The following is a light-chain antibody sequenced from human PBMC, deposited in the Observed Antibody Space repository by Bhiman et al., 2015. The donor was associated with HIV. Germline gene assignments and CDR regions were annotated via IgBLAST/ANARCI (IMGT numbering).Light chain of an antibody. CDR2: DVS. J-gene: IGLJ2*01. CDR1: SSDVGGYNY. V-gene: IGLV2-14*03. CDR3: CSYAGTITYVV. Sequence: QSALTQPASVSGSPGQSITISCTGTSSDVGGYNYVSWFQQHPGKAPKLMIYDVSNRPSGVSNRFSGSKSGNTASLTISGLQAEDEGDYYCCSYAGTITYVVFGGGTKLSVL.